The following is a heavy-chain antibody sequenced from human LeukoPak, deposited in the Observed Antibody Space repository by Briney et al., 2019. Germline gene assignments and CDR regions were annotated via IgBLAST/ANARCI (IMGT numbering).Heavy chain of an antibody. CDR2: IYTSGST. J-gene: IGHJ6*03. Sequence: SETLSLTCTVPGGSISSYYWSWIRQPAGKGLEWIGRIYTSGSTNYNPSLKSRVTMSVDTSKNQFSLKLSSVTAADTAVYYCARDLFVEYYYYYMDVWGKGTTVTVSS. V-gene: IGHV4-4*07. CDR3: ARDLFVEYYYYYMDV. D-gene: IGHD2-21*01. CDR1: GGSISSYY.